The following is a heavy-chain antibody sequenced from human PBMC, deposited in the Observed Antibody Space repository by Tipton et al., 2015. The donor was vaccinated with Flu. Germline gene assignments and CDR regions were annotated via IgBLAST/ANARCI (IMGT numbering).Heavy chain of an antibody. J-gene: IGHJ4*02. CDR3: TRGLFGSAYEKLVDS. CDR1: GDSLGSNYY. CDR2: IHRGGSP. V-gene: IGHV4-38-2*02. Sequence: TLSLTCSVSGDSLGSNYYWGWIRQPPGKGLEWIGNIHRGGSPYHNPSLRSRVTISMDTSKNQFSLKLNSVTAADTAVYYCTRGLFGSAYEKLVDSWGQGTLVTVSS. D-gene: IGHD5-12*01.